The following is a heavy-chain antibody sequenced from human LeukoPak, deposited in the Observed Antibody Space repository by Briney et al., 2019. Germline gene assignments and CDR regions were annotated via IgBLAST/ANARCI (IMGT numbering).Heavy chain of an antibody. CDR3: ARAQLRYFDWLAPFDY. CDR2: ISSSSNTI. D-gene: IGHD3-9*01. Sequence: GGSLRLSCAASGFTFITYSMNWVRQAPGKGLEWVSYISSSSNTIYYADSVKGRFTISRDNAKNSLYLQMNSLRAEDTAVYYCARAQLRYFDWLAPFDYWGQGILVTVSS. V-gene: IGHV3-48*01. J-gene: IGHJ4*02. CDR1: GFTFITYS.